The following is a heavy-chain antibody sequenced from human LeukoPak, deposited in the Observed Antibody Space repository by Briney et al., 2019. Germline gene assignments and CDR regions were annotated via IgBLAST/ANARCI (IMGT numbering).Heavy chain of an antibody. Sequence: HPGGSLRLSCAASGFTFSSYNMHWVRQTPVKGLEWVAVMSYDGGNKYYADSVEGRFTISRDSSKNTLFLKMNSLRAEDAAVYYCARDNDLVLGYWGQGTLVTVSS. D-gene: IGHD1-1*01. CDR1: GFTFSSYN. CDR3: ARDNDLVLGY. J-gene: IGHJ4*02. V-gene: IGHV3-30-3*01. CDR2: MSYDGGNK.